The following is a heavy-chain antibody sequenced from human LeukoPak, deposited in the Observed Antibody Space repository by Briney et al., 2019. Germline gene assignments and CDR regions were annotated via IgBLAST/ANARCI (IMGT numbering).Heavy chain of an antibody. CDR3: ATDLSVGDYLWFDP. CDR1: GYTLTELS. J-gene: IGHJ5*02. D-gene: IGHD4-17*01. CDR2: LDPEDGET. V-gene: IGHV1-24*01. Sequence: ASVKVSCKVSGYTLTELSMHWVRQAPGKGLEWMGGLDPEDGETIYAQKFQGRVTMTEDTSTDTAYMELSSLRSEDTAVYYCATDLSVGDYLWFDPWGQGTLVTVSS.